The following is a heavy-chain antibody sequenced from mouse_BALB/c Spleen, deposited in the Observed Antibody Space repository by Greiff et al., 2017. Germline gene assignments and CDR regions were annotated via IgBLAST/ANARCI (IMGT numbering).Heavy chain of an antibody. CDR2: IRSKSNNYAT. V-gene: IGHV10-1*02. CDR3: VRLYYGYQV. CDR1: GFTFNTYA. D-gene: IGHD1-2*01. Sequence: EVQRVESGGGLVQPKGSLKLSCAASGFTFNTYAMNWVRQAPGKGLEWVARIRSKSNNYATYYADSVKDRFTISRDDSQSMLYLQMNNLKTEDTAMYYCVRLYYGYQVWGAGTTVTVSS. J-gene: IGHJ1*01.